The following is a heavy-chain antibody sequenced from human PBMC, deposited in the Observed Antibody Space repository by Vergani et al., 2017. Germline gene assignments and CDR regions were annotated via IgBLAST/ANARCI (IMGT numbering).Heavy chain of an antibody. CDR3: ATKSCGTPGCQIGYFRE. J-gene: IGHJ1*01. D-gene: IGHD1-1*01. CDR1: GFTSSYYG. Sequence: QVHLVESGGGVVQPGRSLRLSCVVSGFTSSYYGMHWVRPAPGKGLEWVAVISYDGTQKYYADSVKGRFTISRDNSKSTLYLQMNSLRPEDTAVYYCATKSCGTPGCQIGYFREWGQGTLVTVSS. CDR2: ISYDGTQK. V-gene: IGHV3-30*03.